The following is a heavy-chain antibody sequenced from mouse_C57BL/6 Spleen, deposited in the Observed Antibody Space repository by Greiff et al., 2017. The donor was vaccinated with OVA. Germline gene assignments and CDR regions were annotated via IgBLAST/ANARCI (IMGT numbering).Heavy chain of an antibody. V-gene: IGHV5-15*01. D-gene: IGHD1-1*01. CDR3: ARFITTGRAMDY. CDR2: ISNLAYSI. CDR1: GFTFSDYG. J-gene: IGHJ4*01. Sequence: EVQRVESGGGLVQPGGSLKLSCAASGFTFSDYGMAWVRQAPRKGPEWVAFISNLAYSIYYADTMTGRFTISRENAKNTLYLEMSSLRSEDTAMYYCARFITTGRAMDYWGQGTSVTVSS.